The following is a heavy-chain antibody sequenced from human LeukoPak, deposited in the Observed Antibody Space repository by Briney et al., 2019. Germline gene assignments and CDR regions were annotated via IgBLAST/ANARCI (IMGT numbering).Heavy chain of an antibody. Sequence: SETLSLTCTISGGSISTYHWSWIRQPPGKGLEWIGYIYYSGSTNYNPSLKSRVTISTDTSKNQFSLKLSSVTAADTAVYFCARGPYSYDSSGAFDIWGQGTMVTVSS. CDR3: ARGPYSYDSSGAFDI. J-gene: IGHJ3*02. D-gene: IGHD3-22*01. CDR2: IYYSGST. V-gene: IGHV4-59*08. CDR1: GGSISTYH.